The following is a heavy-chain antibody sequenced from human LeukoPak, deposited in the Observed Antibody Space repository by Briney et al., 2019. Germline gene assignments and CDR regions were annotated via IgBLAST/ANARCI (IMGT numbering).Heavy chain of an antibody. CDR3: ARENYILTGYSLKADY. V-gene: IGHV1-18*01. Sequence: ASVRVSYTASGYTCTSYGISWVRQAPGQRVRWMGWISAYNGKTNYAQKLQGRVTMTTETSTSTAYMELRSLRSDDTAVYYCARENYILTGYSLKADYWGQGTLVTVSS. D-gene: IGHD3-9*01. CDR2: ISAYNGKT. CDR1: GYTCTSYG. J-gene: IGHJ4*02.